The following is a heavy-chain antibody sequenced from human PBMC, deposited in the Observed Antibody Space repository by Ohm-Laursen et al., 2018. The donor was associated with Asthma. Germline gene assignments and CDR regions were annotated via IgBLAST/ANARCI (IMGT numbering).Heavy chain of an antibody. V-gene: IGHV3-23*01. J-gene: IGHJ4*02. Sequence: SLRLSCTASGFTFSSYSMNWVRQAPGKGLEWVSAISGSGGSTYYADSVKGRFTISRDNSKNTLYLQMNSLRAEDTAVYYCAREDDFWSGNFDYWGQGTLVTVSS. CDR2: ISGSGGST. D-gene: IGHD3-3*01. CDR1: GFTFSSYS. CDR3: AREDDFWSGNFDY.